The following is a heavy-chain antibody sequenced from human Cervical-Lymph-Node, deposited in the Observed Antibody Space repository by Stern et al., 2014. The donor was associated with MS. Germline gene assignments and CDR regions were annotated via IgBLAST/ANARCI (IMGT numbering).Heavy chain of an antibody. CDR2: VTPLFTTS. V-gene: IGHV1-69*06. CDR1: GGTFNNIR. J-gene: IGHJ6*02. D-gene: IGHD3-9*01. CDR3: AASVAYRPTYFYYYGMDV. Sequence: QLVQSGPEIKKPGSSVKVSCKASGGTFNNIRISWVRQAPGQGLEWMGGVTPLFTTSIYRLAVPGRLTITSDKLTSTVYLELSGLTFNDTAIYYCAASVAYRPTYFYYYGMDVWGQGTAVAVSS.